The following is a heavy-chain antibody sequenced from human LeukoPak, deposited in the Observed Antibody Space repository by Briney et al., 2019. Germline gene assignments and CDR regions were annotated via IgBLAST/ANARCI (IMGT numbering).Heavy chain of an antibody. J-gene: IGHJ5*02. CDR2: INPNSGGT. V-gene: IGHV1-2*06. Sequence: GASVKVSCKASGYTFTGYYMHWVRQAPGQGLEWMGRINPNSGGTNYAQKFQGRVTMTRDTSISTAYMELSRLRCDDTAVYYCARDRSAGTDFDPWGQGTLVTVSS. D-gene: IGHD1-1*01. CDR1: GYTFTGYY. CDR3: ARDRSAGTDFDP.